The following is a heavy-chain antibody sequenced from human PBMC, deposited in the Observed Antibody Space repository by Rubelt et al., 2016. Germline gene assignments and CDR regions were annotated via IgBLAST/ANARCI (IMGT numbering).Heavy chain of an antibody. CDR3: AKGVAAAGDDAFDI. Sequence: GGSLRLSCVVSGITFSDHAVHWVRQAPGKGLEWVAVISYQGTGKYYADSVKGRFTISRDNAKNSLYLQMNSLRAEDTALYYCAKGVAAAGDDAFDIWGQGTMVTVSS. J-gene: IGHJ3*02. D-gene: IGHD6-13*01. CDR2: ISYQGTGK. V-gene: IGHV3-30*18. CDR1: GITFSDHA.